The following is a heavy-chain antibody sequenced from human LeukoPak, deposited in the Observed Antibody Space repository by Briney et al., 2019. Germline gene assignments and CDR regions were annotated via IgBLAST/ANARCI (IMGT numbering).Heavy chain of an antibody. V-gene: IGHV3-30*04. J-gene: IGHJ4*02. CDR1: GFTFSSYA. CDR3: ARSVAAVDY. D-gene: IGHD6-19*01. CDR2: ISYDGSNK. Sequence: GGSLRLSCAASGFTFSSYAMHWVRQAPGKGLEWVAVISYDGSNKYYADSVKGRFTISRDNSKNTLYLQMNSLGAEDTAVYYCARSVAAVDYWGQGTLVTVSS.